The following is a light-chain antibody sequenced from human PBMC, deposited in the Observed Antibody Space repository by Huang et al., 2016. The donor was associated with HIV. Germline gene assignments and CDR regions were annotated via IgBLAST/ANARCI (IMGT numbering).Light chain of an antibody. J-gene: IGKJ5*01. CDR2: AAS. CDR3: QQYYTYPPNT. V-gene: IGKV1-8*01. CDR1: QHISNY. Sequence: AIRMTQSPSSLSASTGDRVTITCRASQHISNYLAWYQQKPGKSPKLLIYAASTLQSGVPSRFNGSGSGSDFTLTITCLQSEDFATYYCQQYYTYPPNTFGQGTRLEIK.